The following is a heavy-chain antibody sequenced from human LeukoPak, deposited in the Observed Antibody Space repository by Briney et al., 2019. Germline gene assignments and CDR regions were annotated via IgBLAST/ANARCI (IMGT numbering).Heavy chain of an antibody. CDR2: IYPGDSDT. CDR3: AIVKVVVTTPNYFDF. V-gene: IGHV5-51*01. Sequence: GESLKISCKSSGYNFSNYWIGWVRQMPGKGLEWMAIIYPGDSDTRYGPSFQGQVTISADKSISTAYLQWSSLKASDTAIYYCAIVKVVVTTPNYFDFWGQGTLVTVSS. CDR1: GYNFSNYW. J-gene: IGHJ4*02. D-gene: IGHD2-21*02.